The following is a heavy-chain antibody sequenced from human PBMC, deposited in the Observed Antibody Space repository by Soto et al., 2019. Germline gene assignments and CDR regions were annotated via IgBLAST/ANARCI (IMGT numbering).Heavy chain of an antibody. CDR1: GYTFTSYG. CDR3: ARSPSCSGGSCPGAHWFDP. D-gene: IGHD2-15*01. V-gene: IGHV1-18*04. J-gene: IGHJ5*02. CDR2: ISAYNGNT. Sequence: ASVKVSCKASGYTFTSYGISCVRQAPGQGLEWMGWISAYNGNTNYAQKLQGRVTMTTDTSTSTAYMELRSLRSDDTAVYYCARSPSCSGGSCPGAHWFDPWGQGTLVTVSS.